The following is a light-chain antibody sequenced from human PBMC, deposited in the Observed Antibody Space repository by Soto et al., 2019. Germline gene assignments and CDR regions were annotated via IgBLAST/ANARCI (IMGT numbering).Light chain of an antibody. V-gene: IGKV3-11*01. J-gene: IGKJ2*01. CDR3: QQRSIMYT. CDR1: QSVSSY. Sequence: EIVLTQSPATQSLSPGERATLSGRGSQSVSSYLAWYQQKPGQAPRLLIYDASNRATGIPARFSGSGSGTDFTLTISSLEPEYFAVYYCQQRSIMYTFGQGTKLEIK. CDR2: DAS.